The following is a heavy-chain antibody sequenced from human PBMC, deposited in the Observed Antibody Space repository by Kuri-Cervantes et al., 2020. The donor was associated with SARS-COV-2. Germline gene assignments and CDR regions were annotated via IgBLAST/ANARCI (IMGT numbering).Heavy chain of an antibody. CDR3: AFSGSYLPFDY. D-gene: IGHD1-26*01. V-gene: IGHV1-69*13. Sequence: SVKVSCKASGGTFSSHAISWVRQAPGQGLEWMGGIIPIFGTANYAQKFQGRVTITADESTSTAYMELSSLRSDDTAVYYCAFSGSYLPFDYWGQGTLVTVSS. CDR1: GGTFSSHA. CDR2: IIPIFGTA. J-gene: IGHJ4*02.